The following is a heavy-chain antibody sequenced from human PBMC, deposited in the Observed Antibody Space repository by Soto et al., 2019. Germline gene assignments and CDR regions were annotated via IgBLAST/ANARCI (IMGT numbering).Heavy chain of an antibody. V-gene: IGHV3-30*18. CDR2: VTYDGSNV. Sequence: QVQLVESGGGVVQPGTSLRLSCAASGFMFSSYGMFWVRQAPGKGLEWGAVVTYDGSNVFYGECVKGRFSISRDKYKDTLYVQMDSLRPEDTAVYYCGKGKGVTRSGVVYFDYWGLGTPLTVSS. J-gene: IGHJ4*02. D-gene: IGHD3-3*01. CDR1: GFMFSSYG. CDR3: GKGKGVTRSGVVYFDY.